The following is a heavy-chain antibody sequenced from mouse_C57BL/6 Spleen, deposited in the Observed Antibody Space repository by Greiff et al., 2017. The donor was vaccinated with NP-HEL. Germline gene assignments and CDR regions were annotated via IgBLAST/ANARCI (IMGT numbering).Heavy chain of an antibody. CDR1: GFTFSDYG. J-gene: IGHJ1*03. V-gene: IGHV5-17*01. CDR2: ISSGSSTI. Sequence: EVMLVESGGGLVKPGGSLKLSCAASGFTFSDYGMHWVRQAPEKGLEWVAYISSGSSTIYYADTVKGRFTISRDNAKNTLFLQMTSLRSEDTAMYYCASDYYNWYFDVWGTGTTVTVSS. CDR3: ASDYYNWYFDV. D-gene: IGHD1-1*01.